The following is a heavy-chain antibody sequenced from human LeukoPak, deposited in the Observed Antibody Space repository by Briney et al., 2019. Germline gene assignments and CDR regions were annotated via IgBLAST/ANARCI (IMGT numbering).Heavy chain of an antibody. J-gene: IGHJ2*01. V-gene: IGHV3-66*01. Sequence: GGTLRLSCAASGFPVSTNYMSWVRQAPGKGLEWVSVFYSGGTIYYADSVKGRFTISRDRSQNTMALQMNSLRAEDTAVYYCARDPHNSGSGRYFDLWGRRALVTVSS. D-gene: IGHD3-10*01. CDR1: GFPVSTNY. CDR3: ARDPHNSGSGRYFDL. CDR2: FYSGGTI.